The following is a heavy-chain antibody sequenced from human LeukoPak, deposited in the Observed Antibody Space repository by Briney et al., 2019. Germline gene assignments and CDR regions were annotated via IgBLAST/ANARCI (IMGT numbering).Heavy chain of an antibody. CDR1: GFTFSNYW. V-gene: IGHV3-74*01. CDR2: IGWNSART. J-gene: IGHJ5*01. CDR3: ARERGNSWFAFDS. Sequence: TGGSLRLSCAASGFTFSNYWMHWVRQTPGKGLEWVSGIGWNSARTGYADSVKGRFTISRDNAKNTMRLQMNGLSADDTAIYYCARERGNSWFAFDSWGQGTLVTVSS. D-gene: IGHD3-10*01.